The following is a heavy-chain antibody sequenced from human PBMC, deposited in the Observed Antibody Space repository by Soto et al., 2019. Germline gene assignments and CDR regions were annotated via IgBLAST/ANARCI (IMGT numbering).Heavy chain of an antibody. V-gene: IGHV4-34*01. J-gene: IGHJ5*02. D-gene: IGHD4-17*01. Sequence: PSETLSLTCAVYGGSFSGYYWSWIRQPPGKGLEWIGEINHSGSTNYNPSLKSRVTISVDTSKNQFSLKLSSVTAADTAVYYCARDLSTVTIPWGQGTLVTVSS. CDR2: INHSGST. CDR1: GGSFSGYY. CDR3: ARDLSTVTIP.